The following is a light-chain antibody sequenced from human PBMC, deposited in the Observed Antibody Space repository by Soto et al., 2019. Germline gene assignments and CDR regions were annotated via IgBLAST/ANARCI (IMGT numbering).Light chain of an antibody. CDR1: QSVSSY. CDR2: DAS. Sequence: EIVLTQSRATLSLSPGERATLSCRASQSVSSYLAWYQQKPGQAPRLLIYDASNRATGIPARFSGSGSGTDLTLTISSLEPEDFAVYYCQQRSNWPGTFGQGTKVEIK. J-gene: IGKJ1*01. V-gene: IGKV3-11*01. CDR3: QQRSNWPGT.